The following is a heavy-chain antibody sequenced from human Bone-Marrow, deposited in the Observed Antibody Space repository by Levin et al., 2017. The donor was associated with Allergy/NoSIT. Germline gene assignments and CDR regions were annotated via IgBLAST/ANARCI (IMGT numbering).Heavy chain of an antibody. CDR1: GFTIRTYA. D-gene: IGHD1-26*01. CDR3: ARGEVGATDY. CDR2: VSRTSSFI. Sequence: GGSLRLSCAASGFTIRTYAMSWVRQAPGKGLEWVSLVSRTSSFIFYADSVTGRFTISRDNARNSMTMQMNSLRVEDTAVYFCARGEVGATDYWGQGILVTVSS. V-gene: IGHV3-21*01. J-gene: IGHJ4*02.